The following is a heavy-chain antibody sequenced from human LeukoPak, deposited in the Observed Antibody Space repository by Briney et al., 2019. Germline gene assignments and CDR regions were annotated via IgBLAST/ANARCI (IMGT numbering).Heavy chain of an antibody. V-gene: IGHV4-59*12. D-gene: IGHD3-22*01. CDR3: ARDPDYYYDSSGYY. CDR1: GGSISSYY. Sequence: SETLSLTCTVSGGSISSYYWSWIRQPPGKGLEWIGYIYYSGSTNYNPSLKSRVTMSVDTSKNQFSLKLSSVTAADTAVYYCARDPDYYYDSSGYYWGQGTLVTVSS. CDR2: IYYSGST. J-gene: IGHJ4*02.